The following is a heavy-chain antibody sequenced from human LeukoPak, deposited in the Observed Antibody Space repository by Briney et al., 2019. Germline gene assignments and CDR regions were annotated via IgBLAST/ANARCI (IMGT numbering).Heavy chain of an antibody. D-gene: IGHD4-23*01. V-gene: IGHV4-39*07. CDR1: GGSISSCSYY. Sequence: SETLSLTCTVSGGSISSCSYYWGWIRQPPGKGLEWIGSIYYSGSTYYNPSLKSRVTISVDTSKNQFSLKLSSVTAADTAVYYCARAGGYYYYYYMDVWGKGTTVTVSS. CDR2: IYYSGST. CDR3: ARAGGYYYYYYMDV. J-gene: IGHJ6*03.